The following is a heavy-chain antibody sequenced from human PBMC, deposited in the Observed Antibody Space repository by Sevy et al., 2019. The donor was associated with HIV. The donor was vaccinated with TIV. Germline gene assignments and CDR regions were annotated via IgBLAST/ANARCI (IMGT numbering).Heavy chain of an antibody. V-gene: IGHV1-69*13. Sequence: ASVKVSCKASGGTFSTYAISWVRQAPGQGLEWMGVIIPKSGTANYAQKFQGRVTITADESTNRAYMELSSLRSEDTAVYFCARGWELGGMDVWGQGTTVTVSS. CDR2: IIPKSGTA. CDR1: GGTFSTYA. CDR3: ARGWELGGMDV. D-gene: IGHD1-26*01. J-gene: IGHJ6*02.